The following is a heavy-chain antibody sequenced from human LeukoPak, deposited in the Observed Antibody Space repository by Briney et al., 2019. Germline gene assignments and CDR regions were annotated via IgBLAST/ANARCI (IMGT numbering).Heavy chain of an antibody. V-gene: IGHV3-30-3*01. J-gene: IGHJ3*02. Sequence: QPGRSLRLSCAASGFTFSSYAMHWVRQAPGKGLEWVAVISYDGSNKYYADSVKGRFTISRDNAKNSLYLQMNSLRAEDTAVYYCARDLTSSGWSQTDAFDIWGQGTMVTVSS. D-gene: IGHD6-19*01. CDR3: ARDLTSSGWSQTDAFDI. CDR1: GFTFSSYA. CDR2: ISYDGSNK.